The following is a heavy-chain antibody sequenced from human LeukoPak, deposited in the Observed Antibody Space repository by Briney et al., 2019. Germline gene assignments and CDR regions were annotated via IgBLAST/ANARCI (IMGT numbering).Heavy chain of an antibody. Sequence: SQTLSLTCAISGDSVSSNSAAWNWIRQSPSRGLEWLGRTYYRSKWYNGYAVSVKSRITINPDTSKNQFSLQLNSVTPEDTAVYYCAKGPGDLRILDYWGQGTLVTVSS. V-gene: IGHV6-1*01. CDR2: TYYRSKWYN. J-gene: IGHJ4*02. D-gene: IGHD5-12*01. CDR3: AKGPGDLRILDY. CDR1: GDSVSSNSAA.